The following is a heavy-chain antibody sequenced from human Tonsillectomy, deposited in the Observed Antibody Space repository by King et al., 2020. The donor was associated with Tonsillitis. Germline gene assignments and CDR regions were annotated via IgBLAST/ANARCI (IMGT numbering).Heavy chain of an antibody. V-gene: IGHV3-21*01. CDR2: ISSSSSYI. J-gene: IGHJ4*02. D-gene: IGHD3-22*01. CDR1: GFTFSSYS. CDR3: ARKNDYYDSSGPGWYFDY. Sequence: VQLVESGGGLVKPGGSLRLSCAASGFTFSSYSMNWVRQAPGKGLEWVSSISSSSSYIYYADSVKGRFTISRDNAKNSLYLQTNSLRAEDTAVYYCARKNDYYDSSGPGWYFDYWGQGTLAT.